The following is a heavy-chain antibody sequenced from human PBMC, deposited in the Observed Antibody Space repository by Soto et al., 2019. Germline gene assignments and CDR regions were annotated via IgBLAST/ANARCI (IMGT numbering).Heavy chain of an antibody. CDR2: IYYSGST. CDR3: ARDPHHYYDSSGKMGNDAFDI. CDR1: GGSVSSGSYY. V-gene: IGHV4-61*01. J-gene: IGHJ3*02. D-gene: IGHD3-22*01. Sequence: SETLSLTCTVSGGSVSSGSYYWSWIRQPPGKGLEWSGYIYYSGSTNYNPSLKSRVTISVDTSKNQFSLKLSSVTAADTAVYYCARDPHHYYDSSGKMGNDAFDIWGPGTMVTVSS.